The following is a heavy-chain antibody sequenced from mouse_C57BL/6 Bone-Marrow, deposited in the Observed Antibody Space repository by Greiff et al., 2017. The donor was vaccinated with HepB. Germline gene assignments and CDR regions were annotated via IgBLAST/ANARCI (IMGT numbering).Heavy chain of an antibody. CDR1: GYTFTSYW. J-gene: IGHJ2*01. Sequence: QVQLQQPGAELVRPGTSVKLSCKASGYTFTSYWMHWVKQRPGQGLEWIGVIDPSDSYTNYNQKFKGKATLTVDTSSSTAYMQLSSLTSEDSAVYYCARKGAIYYGNYGGFDYWGQGTTLTVSS. CDR2: IDPSDSYT. CDR3: ARKGAIYYGNYGGFDY. V-gene: IGHV1-59*01. D-gene: IGHD2-1*01.